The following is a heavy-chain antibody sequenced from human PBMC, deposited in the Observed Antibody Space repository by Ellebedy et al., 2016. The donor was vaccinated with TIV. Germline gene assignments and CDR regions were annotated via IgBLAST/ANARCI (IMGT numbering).Heavy chain of an antibody. CDR3: ARARLPKYYFDF. Sequence: PGGSLRLSCAASGFTFSNYGIHWVRQAPGKGLEWVANIWSDGSHQYYADSVEGRFTISRDNSKNTLYLQMNSLRVEDTAVYFCARARLPKYYFDFWGQGTLVAVSS. V-gene: IGHV3-33*01. CDR1: GFTFSNYG. CDR2: IWSDGSHQ. J-gene: IGHJ4*02.